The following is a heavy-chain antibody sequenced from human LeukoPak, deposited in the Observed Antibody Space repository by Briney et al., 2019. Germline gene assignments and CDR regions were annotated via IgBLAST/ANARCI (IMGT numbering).Heavy chain of an antibody. CDR1: GVSFSGYY. V-gene: IGHV4-34*01. J-gene: IGHJ5*02. D-gene: IGHD2-2*01. CDR3: ARDRGNDIVVVPAAIPSPWNWFDP. CDR2: IYYSGST. Sequence: SETLSLTCAVYGVSFSGYYWTWIRQPPGKGLEWIGSIYYSGSTYYNPSLKSRVTISVDTSKNQFSLKLSSVTAADTAVYYCARDRGNDIVVVPAAIPSPWNWFDPWGQGTLVTVSS.